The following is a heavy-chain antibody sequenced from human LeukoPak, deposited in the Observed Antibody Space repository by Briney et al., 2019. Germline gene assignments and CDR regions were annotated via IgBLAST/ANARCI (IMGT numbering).Heavy chain of an antibody. CDR3: AKDIGLGIDY. Sequence: GGSLRLSCAASGFTSDDYAMHWVRQAPGKGLEWVSGISWNSGSIGYADSVKGRFTISRDNAKNSLYLQMNSLRPEDTALYYCAKDIGLGIDYWGRGTLVTVSS. J-gene: IGHJ4*02. V-gene: IGHV3-9*02. CDR2: ISWNSGSI. CDR1: GFTSDDYA. D-gene: IGHD3-10*01.